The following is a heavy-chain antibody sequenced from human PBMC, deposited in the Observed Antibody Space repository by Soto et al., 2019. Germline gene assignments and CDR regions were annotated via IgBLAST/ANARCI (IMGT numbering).Heavy chain of an antibody. CDR3: TTGLAAAGINY. D-gene: IGHD6-13*01. CDR1: GFTFNTAW. J-gene: IGHJ4*02. V-gene: IGHV3-15*01. CDR2: IKSKTDGGTT. Sequence: LRVSCAASGFTFNTAWMSWVRQAPGKGLEWIGRIKSKTDGGTTDFAAPVKGRFTISRDDSKNTVYLQMDSLKIEDTAVYYCTTGLAAAGINYWGQGTLVTVSS.